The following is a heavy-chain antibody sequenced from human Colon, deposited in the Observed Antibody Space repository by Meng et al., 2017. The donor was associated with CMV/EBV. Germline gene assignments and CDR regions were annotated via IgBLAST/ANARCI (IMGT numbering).Heavy chain of an antibody. J-gene: IGHJ5*02. CDR2: INPNSGGT. CDR3: AKTAEYSSSSAAFDP. D-gene: IGHD6-6*01. Sequence: ASVKVSCKASGYTFTSYYMHWVRQAPGQGLEWMGWINPNSGGTNYAQKFQGRVTMTRDTSISTAYMELSRLRSDDTAVYYCAKTAEYSSSSAAFDPWGQGTLVTVSS. CDR1: GYTFTSYY. V-gene: IGHV1-2*02.